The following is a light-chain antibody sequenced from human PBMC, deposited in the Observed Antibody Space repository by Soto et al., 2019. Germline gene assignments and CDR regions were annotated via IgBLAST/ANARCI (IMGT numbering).Light chain of an antibody. CDR3: SSYTNINTRACV. Sequence: QSVLTQPASVSGSPGQSSTISFTGTSGDIGSYNRVSWYQQHPGKAPKLIIYEVTDRPSGVSNRFSGSKSGNTASLTISGLQAEDEAEYYCSSYTNINTRACVFGTGTKVTVL. J-gene: IGLJ1*01. CDR1: SGDIGSYNR. V-gene: IGLV2-14*01. CDR2: EVT.